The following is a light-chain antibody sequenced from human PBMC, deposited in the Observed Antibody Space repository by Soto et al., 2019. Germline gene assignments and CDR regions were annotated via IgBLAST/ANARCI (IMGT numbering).Light chain of an antibody. V-gene: IGLV2-8*01. J-gene: IGLJ2*01. CDR2: EVS. Sequence: QSALTQPPSASGSPGQSVTISCTGTSSDVGGYNYVSWYQQHPGKAPKLMIYEVSKRPSGVPDRFSGSKSGNTASLTVSGLQAEDWADYYCSSYAGSNNYVVFGGGTKLTVL. CDR1: SSDVGGYNY. CDR3: SSYAGSNNYVV.